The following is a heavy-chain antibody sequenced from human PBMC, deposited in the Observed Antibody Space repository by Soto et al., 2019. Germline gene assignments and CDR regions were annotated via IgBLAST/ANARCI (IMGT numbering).Heavy chain of an antibody. J-gene: IGHJ6*02. V-gene: IGHV1-3*01. CDR2: INGANGNT. CDR3: ARGKGMEENYYYHGMDV. CDR1: GYSFSTYS. Sequence: QVQVVQSGAEVKKPGASVKVSCKASGYSFSTYSMHWVRQAPGQGLEWMGWINGANGNTRYSQKFKDRVSISRDTPASTGYMELSRLRSEDTAVYYWARGKGMEENYYYHGMDVWGPGTTVIVSS. D-gene: IGHD1-1*01.